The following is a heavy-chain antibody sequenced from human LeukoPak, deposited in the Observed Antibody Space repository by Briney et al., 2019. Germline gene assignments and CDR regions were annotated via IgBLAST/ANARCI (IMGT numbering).Heavy chain of an antibody. D-gene: IGHD3-3*01. Sequence: SETLSLTCTASGGSISSYYWSWIRQPAGKGLEWIGRIYTSGSTNYNPSLKSRVTMSVDTSKNQFSLKLSSVTAADTAVYYCAREGRVDFWSGGLYYFDYWGQGTLVTVSS. CDR2: IYTSGST. V-gene: IGHV4-4*07. J-gene: IGHJ4*02. CDR3: AREGRVDFWSGGLYYFDY. CDR1: GGSISSYY.